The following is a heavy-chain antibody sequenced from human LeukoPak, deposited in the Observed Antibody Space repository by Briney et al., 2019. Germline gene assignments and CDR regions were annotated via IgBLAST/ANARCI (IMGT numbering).Heavy chain of an antibody. V-gene: IGHV3-21*01. Sequence: GGSLRLSCAASGFTFSSYSMNWVRQAPGKGLEWVSSISSSSSYIYYADSVKGRFTISTDNAKNSLYLQMNSLRAEDTAVYYCAREPHSSSPDYMDVWGKGTTVTVSS. CDR3: AREPHSSSPDYMDV. CDR1: GFTFSSYS. CDR2: ISSSSSYI. D-gene: IGHD6-13*01. J-gene: IGHJ6*03.